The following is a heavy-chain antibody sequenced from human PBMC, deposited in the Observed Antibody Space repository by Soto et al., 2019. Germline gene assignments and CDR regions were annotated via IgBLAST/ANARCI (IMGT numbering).Heavy chain of an antibody. J-gene: IGHJ5*02. V-gene: IGHV3-23*01. CDR3: AKDSNPGYWFDP. CDR1: RFTFSSYA. Sequence: GGSLRLSCAASRFTFSSYAMSWVRQAPGKGLEWVSAISGSGGSTYYADSVKGRFTISRDNSKNTLYLQMNSLRAEDTAVYYCAKDSNPGYWFDPWGQGTLVTVSS. CDR2: ISGSGGST.